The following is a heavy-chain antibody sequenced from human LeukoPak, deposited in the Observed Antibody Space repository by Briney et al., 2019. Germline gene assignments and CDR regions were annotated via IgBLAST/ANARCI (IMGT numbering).Heavy chain of an antibody. J-gene: IGHJ4*02. CDR1: GFTFRSHW. Sequence: GGSLRLSCEGSGFTFRSHWLNWVRQAPGKGLEWVANINGDGRDKYYVGSVRGRFTISRDNADNALYLQMNSLRGDDTALYYCARGVDSAIDWWGQGTLVTVSS. V-gene: IGHV3-7*01. D-gene: IGHD3-9*01. CDR3: ARGVDSAIDW. CDR2: INGDGRDK.